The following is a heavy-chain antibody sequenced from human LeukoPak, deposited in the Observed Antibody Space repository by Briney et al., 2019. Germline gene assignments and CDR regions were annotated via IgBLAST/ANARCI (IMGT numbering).Heavy chain of an antibody. CDR2: IYYSGST. CDR1: GGSISSSSYY. J-gene: IGHJ4*02. V-gene: IGHV4-39*01. CDR3: ASIASVLRFLEWLPGRFDY. D-gene: IGHD3-3*01. Sequence: SETLSLTCTVSGGSISSSSYYWGWIRQPPGKGLEWIGSIYYSGSTYYDPSLKSRVTISVDTSKNQFSLKLSSVTAADTAVYYCASIASVLRFLEWLPGRFDYWGQGTLVTVSS.